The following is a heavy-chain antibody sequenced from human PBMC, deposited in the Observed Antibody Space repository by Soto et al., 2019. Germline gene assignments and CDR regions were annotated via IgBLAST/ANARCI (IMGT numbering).Heavy chain of an antibody. D-gene: IGHD6-13*01. CDR1: GGSISSSSYY. CDR2: IYYSGST. CDR3: ARRAAAGLEREYYFDY. J-gene: IGHJ4*02. Sequence: ETLSLTCTVSGGSISSSSYYWGWIRQPPGKGLEWIGSIYYSGSTYYNPSLKSRVTISVDTSKNQFSLKLSSVTAADTAVYYCARRAAAGLEREYYFDYWGQGTLVTVSS. V-gene: IGHV4-39*01.